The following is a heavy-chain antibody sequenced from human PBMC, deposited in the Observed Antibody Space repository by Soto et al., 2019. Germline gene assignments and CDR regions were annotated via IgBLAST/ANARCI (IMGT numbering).Heavy chain of an antibody. V-gene: IGHV3-23*01. CDR3: AKVTTVTSGRAGFAP. J-gene: IGHJ5*02. Sequence: EVQLLESGGGLVQPGGSLRLSCAASGFTFSSYAMSWVRQAPGKGLEWVSAISGSGGSTYYADSVKGRFTISRDNSKNTLYLQMNRLRADDTAVYYCAKVTTVTSGRAGFAPWGQGTLVTVSS. CDR1: GFTFSSYA. CDR2: ISGSGGST. D-gene: IGHD4-17*01.